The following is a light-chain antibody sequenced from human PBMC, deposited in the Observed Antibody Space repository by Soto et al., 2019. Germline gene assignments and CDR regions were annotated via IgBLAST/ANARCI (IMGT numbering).Light chain of an antibody. V-gene: IGKV3D-20*02. J-gene: IGKJ4*01. CDR1: QSISNNY. CDR2: GAS. CDR3: QQRTYCHRT. Sequence: EIVLTQSPGTLSLSPGERATLSCRTSQSISNNYLAWYQQKPGQAPRLLIYGASRSAIGIPDRFSGSGSGTDFILTISRLEPEDFAVYYWQQRTYCHRTFGGGTKVEIK.